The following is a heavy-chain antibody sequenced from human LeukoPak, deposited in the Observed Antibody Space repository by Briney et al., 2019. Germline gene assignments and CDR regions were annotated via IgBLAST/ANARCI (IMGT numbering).Heavy chain of an antibody. D-gene: IGHD3-3*01. CDR2: IRGDGVTT. Sequence: GGSLRLSCAASGFTFSSHGMNWVRQAPGKGLEWVSGIRGDGVTTYYADSVKGRFTISRDNSKNTLYLQMNSLRAEDTAVYYCARDRMGSADFWSGYYTGTFDYWGQGTLVTVSS. V-gene: IGHV3-23*01. CDR1: GFTFSSHG. J-gene: IGHJ4*02. CDR3: ARDRMGSADFWSGYYTGTFDY.